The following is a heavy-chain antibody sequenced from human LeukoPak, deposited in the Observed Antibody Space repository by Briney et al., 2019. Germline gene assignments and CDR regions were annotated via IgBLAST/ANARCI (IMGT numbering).Heavy chain of an antibody. CDR1: GFTFSPYA. CDR3: ARDRAVADYYFDY. V-gene: IGHV3-30-3*01. CDR2: ISYDGTNK. J-gene: IGHJ4*02. Sequence: GGSLGLSCAASGFTFSPYAMHWVRQAPGKGLEWVAVISYDGTNKYYADSVKGRFTISRDNSKNTLYLQMDSLRAEDTALYYCARDRAVADYYFDYWGQGTLVTVSS. D-gene: IGHD6-19*01.